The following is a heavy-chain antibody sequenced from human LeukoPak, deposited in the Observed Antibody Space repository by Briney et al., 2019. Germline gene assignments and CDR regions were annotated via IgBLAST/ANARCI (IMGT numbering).Heavy chain of an antibody. CDR2: ISWDGGST. Sequence: PGGSLRLSCAASGFTFDDYAMHWVRQAPGKGLEWVSLISWDGGSTYYADSVKGRFTISRDNSKNFLYLQMNSLRAEDTALYYCANLDMPAAWGQGTLVTVSS. CDR1: GFTFDDYA. D-gene: IGHD2-2*01. J-gene: IGHJ5*02. V-gene: IGHV3-43D*03. CDR3: ANLDMPAA.